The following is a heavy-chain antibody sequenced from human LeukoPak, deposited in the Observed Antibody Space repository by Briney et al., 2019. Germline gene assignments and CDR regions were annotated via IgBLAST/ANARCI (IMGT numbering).Heavy chain of an antibody. CDR1: GGSISSYY. V-gene: IGHV4-59*08. CDR3: ARHVGGQQLVLNDAFDI. D-gene: IGHD6-13*01. Sequence: SETLSLTCTVSGGSISSYYWSWIRQPPGKGLEWIGYIYYSGSTNYNPSLKSRVTISIDTSKNQFSLKLSSVTAADTAVYYCARHVGGQQLVLNDAFDIWGQGTMVTVSS. J-gene: IGHJ3*02. CDR2: IYYSGST.